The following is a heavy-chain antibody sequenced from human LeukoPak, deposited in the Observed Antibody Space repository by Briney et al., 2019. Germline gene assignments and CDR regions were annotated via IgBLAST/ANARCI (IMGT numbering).Heavy chain of an antibody. J-gene: IGHJ3*02. V-gene: IGHV3-48*03. D-gene: IGHD1-26*01. CDR2: ISSSGRSI. CDR3: TASPWDRNAFDI. CDR1: GFTFSSCE. Sequence: PGGSLRLSCAASGFTFSSCEMNWVRQAPGKGLEWVSYISSSGRSIYYADSVKGRFTISRDNAKNSLYLQMNSLRAEDTAVYSCTASPWDRNAFDIWGQGTMVTVSS.